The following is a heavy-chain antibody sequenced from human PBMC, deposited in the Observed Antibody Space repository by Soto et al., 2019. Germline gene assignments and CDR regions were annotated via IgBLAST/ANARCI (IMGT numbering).Heavy chain of an antibody. V-gene: IGHV3-30-3*01. CDR1: GFTFSSYA. Sequence: GGSLRLSCAASGFTFSSYAMHWVRQAPGKGLEWVAVISYDGSNKYYADSVKGRFTISRDNSKNTLYLQMNSLRAEDTAVYYCARDYDSSGYYYAPFSYGMDVWGQGTTVTAP. J-gene: IGHJ6*02. D-gene: IGHD3-22*01. CDR3: ARDYDSSGYYYAPFSYGMDV. CDR2: ISYDGSNK.